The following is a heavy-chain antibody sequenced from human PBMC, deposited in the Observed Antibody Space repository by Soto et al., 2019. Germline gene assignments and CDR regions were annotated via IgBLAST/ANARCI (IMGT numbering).Heavy chain of an antibody. CDR3: ASGIQLWLRRINNGYSG. D-gene: IGHD5-18*01. J-gene: IGHJ4*02. CDR2: IIPMFGTA. CDR1: GGTFSTYA. V-gene: IGHV1-69*12. Sequence: QVPLVQSGAEVKKPESSVKVSCKAPGGTFSTYAISWVRQAPGQGLEWMGGIIPMFGTANYAQRFQDRVTITADESTNTVYMELSSLRSEYTAVYFCASGIQLWLRRINNGYSGWGQGTLVTVSS.